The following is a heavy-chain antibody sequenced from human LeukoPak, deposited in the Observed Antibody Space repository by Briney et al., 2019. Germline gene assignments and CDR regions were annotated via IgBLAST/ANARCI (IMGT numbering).Heavy chain of an antibody. CDR3: ARALTYNWNYDSYFDY. CDR1: GGTFSSYA. D-gene: IGHD1-7*01. Sequence: GSSEKVSCKASGGTFSSYAISWVRQAPGQGLEWMGGIIPIFGTANYAQKFQGRVTITADESTSTAYMELSSLRSEDTAVYYCARALTYNWNYDSYFDYWGQGTLVTVSS. J-gene: IGHJ4*02. CDR2: IIPIFGTA. V-gene: IGHV1-69*01.